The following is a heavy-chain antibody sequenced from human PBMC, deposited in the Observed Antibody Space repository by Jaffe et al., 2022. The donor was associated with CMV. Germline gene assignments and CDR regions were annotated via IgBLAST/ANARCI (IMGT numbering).Heavy chain of an antibody. V-gene: IGHV4-34*01. CDR3: ARGWRGPYRVTVTTGRPQKNNWFDP. D-gene: IGHD4-4*01. CDR1: GGSFSGYY. Sequence: QVQLQQWGAGLLKPSETLSLTCAVYGGSFSGYYWSWIRQPPGKGLEWIGEINHSGSTNYNPSLKSRVTISVDTSKNQFSLKLSSVTAADTAVYYCARGWRGPYRVTVTTGRPQKNNWFDPWGQGTLVTVSS. CDR2: INHSGST. J-gene: IGHJ5*02.